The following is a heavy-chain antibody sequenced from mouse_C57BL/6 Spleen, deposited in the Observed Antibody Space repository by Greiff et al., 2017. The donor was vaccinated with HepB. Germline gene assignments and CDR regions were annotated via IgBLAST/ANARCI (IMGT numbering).Heavy chain of an antibody. D-gene: IGHD1-1*01. Sequence: QVQLQQPGAELVKPGASVKLSCKASGYTFTSYWMQWVKQRPGQGLAWIGEIDPSDSYTNYNQKFKGKATLTVDTSSSTAYMQLSSLTSEDSAVYYCARLGSYYGSSPFAYWGQGTLVTVSA. J-gene: IGHJ3*01. CDR1: GYTFTSYW. V-gene: IGHV1-50*01. CDR3: ARLGSYYGSSPFAY. CDR2: IDPSDSYT.